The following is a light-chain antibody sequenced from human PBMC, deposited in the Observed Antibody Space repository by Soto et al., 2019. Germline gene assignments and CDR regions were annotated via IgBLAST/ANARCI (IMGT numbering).Light chain of an antibody. J-gene: IGKJ1*01. CDR2: EAS. Sequence: DIQMTQSPSTLSASVGDRVTITCRASQTISGWLAWYQQKPGKAPKLLIFEASILESGVPSRFSGSRSGTEFTLTICSLQPEDFATYYCQQYTSYSPTFGQGTKVEI. CDR3: QQYTSYSPT. CDR1: QTISGW. V-gene: IGKV1-5*03.